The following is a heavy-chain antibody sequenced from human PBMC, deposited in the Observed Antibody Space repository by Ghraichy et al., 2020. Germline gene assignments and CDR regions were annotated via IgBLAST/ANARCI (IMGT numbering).Heavy chain of an antibody. CDR2: IWYDGSNK. V-gene: IGHV3-33*01. J-gene: IGHJ5*02. Sequence: GSLRLSCAASGFTFSSYGMHWVRQAPGKGLEWVAVIWYDGSNKYYADSVKGRFTISRDNSKNTLYLQMNSLRAEDTAVYYCARGAYGDYDSEGWFDPWGQGTLVTVS. D-gene: IGHD4-17*01. CDR1: GFTFSSYG. CDR3: ARGAYGDYDSEGWFDP.